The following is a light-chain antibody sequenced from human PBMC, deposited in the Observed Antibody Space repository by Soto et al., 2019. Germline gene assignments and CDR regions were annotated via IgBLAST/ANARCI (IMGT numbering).Light chain of an antibody. CDR1: QSISSW. V-gene: IGKV1-5*01. CDR2: DAS. J-gene: IGKJ1*01. CDR3: QHRRT. Sequence: DIQMTQSPSYLSASVGDRVTITCRASQSISSWLAWYQQKPGKAPKLLIYDASSLESGVPSRFSGSGSGTEFTLTISSLQPDDFATYYCQHRRTFGQGTKVDIK.